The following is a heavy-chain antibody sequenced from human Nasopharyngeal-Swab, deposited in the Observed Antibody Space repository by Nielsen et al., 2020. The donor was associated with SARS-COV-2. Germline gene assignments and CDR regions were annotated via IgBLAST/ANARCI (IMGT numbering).Heavy chain of an antibody. CDR2: ISSRSYI. CDR1: GFTFSSYS. Sequence: GGSLRLSCVASGFTFSSYSMNWVRQAPGKGLEWVSSISSRSYIYYADSVKGRFTISRDNAKNSLYLQMNSLRAEDTAVYYCARMFDFWSGYSYYGMDVWGQGTTVTVSS. V-gene: IGHV3-21*01. D-gene: IGHD3-3*01. CDR3: ARMFDFWSGYSYYGMDV. J-gene: IGHJ6*02.